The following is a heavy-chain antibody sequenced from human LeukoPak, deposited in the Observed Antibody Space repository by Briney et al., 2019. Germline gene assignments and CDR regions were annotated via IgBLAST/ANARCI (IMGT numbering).Heavy chain of an antibody. J-gene: IGHJ4*02. V-gene: IGHV4-38-2*02. Sequence: SETLSLTCTVSGYSISSGYYWAWIRHPPGKGLEWLGSIYTSGSTNYNPSLKSRVTISVDTSKSQFSLKLSSVTAADTAVYYCARESLGIAAAGTLYYFDYWGQGTLVTVSS. D-gene: IGHD6-13*01. CDR2: IYTSGST. CDR1: GYSISSGYY. CDR3: ARESLGIAAAGTLYYFDY.